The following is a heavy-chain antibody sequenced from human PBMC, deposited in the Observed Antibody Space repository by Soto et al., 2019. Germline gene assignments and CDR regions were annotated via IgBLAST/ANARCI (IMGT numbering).Heavy chain of an antibody. CDR2: IIPILGIA. CDR1: GGTFSSYT. V-gene: IGHV1-69*02. J-gene: IGHJ6*03. CDR3: GKKNKYSGYPQTDYYYYMDV. D-gene: IGHD5-12*01. Sequence: SVKVSCKASGGTFSSYTISWVRQAPGQGLEWMGRIIPILGIANYAQKSQGRVTITADKSTSTAYMELSSLRSEDTAVDYCGKKNKYSGYPQTDYYYYMDVRGKGPTFTVP.